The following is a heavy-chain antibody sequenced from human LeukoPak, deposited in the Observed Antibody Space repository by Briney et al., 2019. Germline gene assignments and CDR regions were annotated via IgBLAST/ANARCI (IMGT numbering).Heavy chain of an antibody. D-gene: IGHD3-22*01. J-gene: IGHJ6*02. CDR1: GYTLTELS. CDR3: ATWSYYDSSGYGNIHYYYGMDV. CDR2: FDPEDGET. V-gene: IGHV1-24*01. Sequence: GASVKVSCKVSGYTLTELSMHWVRQAPGKGLEWMGGFDPEDGETIYAQKFQGRVTMTEDTSTDTAYMELSSLRSEDTAVYYCATWSYYDSSGYGNIHYYYGMDVWGQGTTVTVSS.